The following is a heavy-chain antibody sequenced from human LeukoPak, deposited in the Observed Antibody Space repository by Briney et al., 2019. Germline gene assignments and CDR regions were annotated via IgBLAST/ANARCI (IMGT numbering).Heavy chain of an antibody. Sequence: SETLSLTCAVYGGSFSGYYWSWIRQPPGKGLEWIGKINHSGSTNYNPSLKSRVTISVDTSKNQFSLKLSSVTAADTAVYYCAREGITMVRGVIDYWGQGTLVTVSS. V-gene: IGHV4-34*01. J-gene: IGHJ4*02. CDR1: GGSFSGYY. CDR3: AREGITMVRGVIDY. D-gene: IGHD3-10*01. CDR2: INHSGST.